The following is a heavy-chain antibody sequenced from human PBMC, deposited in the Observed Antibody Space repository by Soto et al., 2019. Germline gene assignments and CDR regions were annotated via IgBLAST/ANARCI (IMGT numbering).Heavy chain of an antibody. Sequence: ASVKVSCKASGYDFTAYDINWVRQASGQGLEWMGWMNPINGATGSARRFQGRVSMTRNTATATAYLELTSLRSDDSAVYFCGRGPSPRAPAGGTPYYYAMDVWGQGTTVTVSS. J-gene: IGHJ6*02. V-gene: IGHV1-8*02. CDR3: GRGPSPRAPAGGTPYYYAMDV. CDR2: MNPINGAT. CDR1: GYDFTAYD. D-gene: IGHD2-2*01.